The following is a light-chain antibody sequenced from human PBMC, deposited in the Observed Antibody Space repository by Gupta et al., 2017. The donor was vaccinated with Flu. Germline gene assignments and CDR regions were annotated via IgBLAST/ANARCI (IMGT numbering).Light chain of an antibody. J-gene: IGLJ1*01. Sequence: QSALTQPASVSGSPGQSITISCTGTSSDVGGYNYVSWYQQHPGKAPKLMIFDVSHRPSGVSNRFSGSNSGNTASLTISGLQAEDEGDYYCSSFLSSNSYVFGSGTKVTVL. CDR1: SSDVGGYNY. V-gene: IGLV2-14*03. CDR3: SSFLSSNSYV. CDR2: DVS.